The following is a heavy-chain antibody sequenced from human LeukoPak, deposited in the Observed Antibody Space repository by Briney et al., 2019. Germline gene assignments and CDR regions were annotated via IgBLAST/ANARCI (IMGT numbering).Heavy chain of an antibody. CDR1: GYTFTGYY. CDR2: INPHSGGT. V-gene: IGHV1-2*02. J-gene: IGHJ5*02. D-gene: IGHD2-15*01. CDR3: ARGNIIDIVVVVAATPSFSFDP. Sequence: ASVKVSCKASGYTFTGYYIHWVRQAPGQGLEWMGWINPHSGGTNYAQKFQGRVTMTRDTSISTAYMELSRLRSDDTAVYYCARGNIIDIVVVVAATPSFSFDPWGQGTLVTVSS.